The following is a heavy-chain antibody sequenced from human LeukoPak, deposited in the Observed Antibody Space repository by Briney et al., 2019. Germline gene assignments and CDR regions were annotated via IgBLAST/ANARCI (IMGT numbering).Heavy chain of an antibody. D-gene: IGHD3-3*01. CDR1: GYSIRSGYY. Sequence: SETLSLTCTVSGYSIRSGYYWGWIRQPPGKGLEWIGSIYHSGSTYYNPSLKSRVTISVDTSKNQFSLKLSSVTAADTAVYYCARGVSGNYYYYYYMDVWGKGTTVTVSS. CDR3: ARGVSGNYYYYYYMDV. J-gene: IGHJ6*03. CDR2: IYHSGST. V-gene: IGHV4-38-2*02.